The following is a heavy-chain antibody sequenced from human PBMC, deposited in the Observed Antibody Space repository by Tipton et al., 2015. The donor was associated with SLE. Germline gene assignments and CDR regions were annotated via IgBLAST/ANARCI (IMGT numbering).Heavy chain of an antibody. CDR2: FYHSGST. CDR1: GGSISSSGYD. CDR3: ARINVPTAMDFYYYYMDV. Sequence: TLSLTCTVSGGSISSSGYDWGWIRQPPGKGLEWIGSFYHSGSTYYNPSFKSRVTISVDTSKNQFSLKLSSVTAADTAQYYCARINVPTAMDFYYYYMDVWGNGTTVTVSS. V-gene: IGHV4-39*07. D-gene: IGHD2-2*01. J-gene: IGHJ6*03.